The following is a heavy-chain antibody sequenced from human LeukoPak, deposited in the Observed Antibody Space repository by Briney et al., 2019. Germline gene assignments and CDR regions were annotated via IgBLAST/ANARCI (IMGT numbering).Heavy chain of an antibody. Sequence: GGFLRLSCAASGFTVSSNYMSWVRQAPGKGLEWVSVIYSGGSTYYADSVKGRFTISRDNSKSTLYLQMNSLRAEDTAVYYCARDLDSSSWYHYWGQGTLVTVSS. CDR3: ARDLDSSSWYHY. CDR2: IYSGGST. D-gene: IGHD6-13*01. V-gene: IGHV3-66*01. CDR1: GFTVSSNY. J-gene: IGHJ4*02.